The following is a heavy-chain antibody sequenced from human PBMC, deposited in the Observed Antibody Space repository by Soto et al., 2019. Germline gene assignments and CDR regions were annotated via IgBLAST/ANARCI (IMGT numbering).Heavy chain of an antibody. CDR1: GVSISNYY. Sequence: SETLSLTCAVSGVSISNYYWSWIRQPPGRGLEWIGYNHYRGGTNYNPSLTSRVIISVDTSKNQFLLKLSSVTAADTAVYYCARAPGYYYMDVWGKGTTVTVSS. V-gene: IGHV4-59*01. CDR3: ARAPGYYYMDV. CDR2: NHYRGGT. J-gene: IGHJ6*03. D-gene: IGHD2-2*01.